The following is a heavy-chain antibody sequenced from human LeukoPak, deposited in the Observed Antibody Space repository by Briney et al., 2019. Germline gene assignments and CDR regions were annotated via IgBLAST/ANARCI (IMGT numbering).Heavy chain of an antibody. CDR2: IYPDDSNT. CDR3: ARQGAAGKYYYYYMDV. D-gene: IGHD6-13*01. V-gene: IGHV5-51*01. J-gene: IGHJ6*03. Sequence: GESLKISCQGSGYNFPIYWIGWVRQMPGQGLEWMGIIYPDDSNTIYGPSLQGQVTISADKSINTAYLEWSSLKASDTAIYYCARQGAAGKYYYYYMDVWDKGTTVTVSS. CDR1: GYNFPIYW.